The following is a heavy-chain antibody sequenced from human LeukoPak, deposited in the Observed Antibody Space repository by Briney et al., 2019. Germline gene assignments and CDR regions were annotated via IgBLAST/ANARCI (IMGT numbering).Heavy chain of an antibody. Sequence: GASVKVSCKASGYTFTSYYMHWVRQAPGQGLEWMGIINPSGGSTSYAQKFQGRVTMTRDTSTSTVYMGLSSLRSEDTAVYYCARDPRRRWYFDLWGRGTLVTVSS. J-gene: IGHJ2*01. CDR3: ARDPRRRWYFDL. CDR2: INPSGGST. CDR1: GYTFTSYY. V-gene: IGHV1-46*01.